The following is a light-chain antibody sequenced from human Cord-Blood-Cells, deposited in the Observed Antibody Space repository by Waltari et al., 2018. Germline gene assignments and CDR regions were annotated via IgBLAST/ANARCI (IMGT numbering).Light chain of an antibody. Sequence: EIVLTQSPGTLSLPPGERATLSCRASQSVSSSYLAWYQQKPGQAPRLLIYGASSRATGIPDRFSGSGSGTDFTLTISRLEPEDFAVYYCQQYGSSPLITCGQGTRLEIK. CDR3: QQYGSSPLIT. V-gene: IGKV3-20*01. CDR1: QSVSSSY. J-gene: IGKJ5*01. CDR2: GAS.